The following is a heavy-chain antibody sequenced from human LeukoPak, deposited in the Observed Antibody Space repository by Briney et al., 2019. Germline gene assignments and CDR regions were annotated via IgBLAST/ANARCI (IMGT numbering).Heavy chain of an antibody. CDR3: ARNTYSGGYLYGLDV. CDR2: IYRAGST. D-gene: IGHD1-26*01. V-gene: IGHV3-66*01. J-gene: IGHJ6*02. CDR1: GFTVSSSY. Sequence: PGGSLRLSCAASGFTVSSSYMSWVRQAPGKGLEWVSVIYRAGSTHYADSVKGRFTISRDTSKNTLNFQMNSLRVDDTAVYYCARNTYSGGYLYGLDVWGQGTTVTVSS.